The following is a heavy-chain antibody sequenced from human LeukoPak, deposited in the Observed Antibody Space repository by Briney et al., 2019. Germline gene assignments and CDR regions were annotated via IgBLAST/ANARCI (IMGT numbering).Heavy chain of an antibody. V-gene: IGHV4-39*01. CDR3: ARQIFRSSGWYFGWFDP. CDR1: GGSISSSGYY. D-gene: IGHD6-19*01. CDR2: IYYSGST. J-gene: IGHJ5*02. Sequence: SETLSLTCTISGGSISSSGYYWGWIRQPPGKGLEWIGSIYYSGSTYYDLSLKSRVTISVDTSKNQFSLKLSSVTAADTAVYYCARQIFRSSGWYFGWFDPWGQGTLVTVPS.